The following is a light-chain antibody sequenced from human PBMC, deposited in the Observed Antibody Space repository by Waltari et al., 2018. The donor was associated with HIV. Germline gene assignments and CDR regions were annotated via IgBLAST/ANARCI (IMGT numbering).Light chain of an antibody. Sequence: SYELTQPPSVSVSPGQTASITCSGDKLGDKYTCWYQQKPGQSPVLVIYQDNQRPSGIAARFSGSNSGNTATLTISGTQAMDEADYYCQAWDRGTAVFGGGTKLTVL. CDR1: KLGDKY. J-gene: IGLJ2*01. V-gene: IGLV3-1*01. CDR2: QDN. CDR3: QAWDRGTAV.